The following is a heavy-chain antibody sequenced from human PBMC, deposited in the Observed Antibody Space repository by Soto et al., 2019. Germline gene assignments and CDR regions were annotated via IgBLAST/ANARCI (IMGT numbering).Heavy chain of an antibody. D-gene: IGHD1-1*01. CDR1: VCTFDDYA. CDR2: ISWNSGTI. CDR3: AKGKQYNLGTGGFES. V-gene: IGHV3-9*01. Sequence: SLRLSCLFSVCTFDDYAIHLFRQAPGKGLEWVSGISWNSGTIAYADSVKGRFTIARDNAKNYLYLQLNSLRPEDTALYYCAKGKQYNLGTGGFESWGLGNXVTVS. J-gene: IGHJ4*02.